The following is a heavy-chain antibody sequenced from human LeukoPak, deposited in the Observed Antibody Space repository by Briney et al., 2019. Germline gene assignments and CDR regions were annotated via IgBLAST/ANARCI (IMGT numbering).Heavy chain of an antibody. V-gene: IGHV3-7*01. CDR1: GFTFSSYW. Sequence: GGSLRLSCAASGFTFSSYWMSWVRQAPGKGLEWVANIKQDGSEKYYVDSVKGRFTISRDNAKNSLYLQMDSLRAEDTAVYYCARVIGERYDSSGWGAFDIWGQGTMVTVSS. J-gene: IGHJ3*02. D-gene: IGHD3-22*01. CDR3: ARVIGERYDSSGWGAFDI. CDR2: IKQDGSEK.